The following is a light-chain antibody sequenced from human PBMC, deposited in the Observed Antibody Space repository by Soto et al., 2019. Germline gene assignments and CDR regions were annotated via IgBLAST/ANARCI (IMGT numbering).Light chain of an antibody. J-gene: IGKJ4*02. Sequence: ATQMTQSPSALSAPVGHRVTISCRASQGIRTELGWYQQKPGKAPNLLIYGASSLQSGVPSRFSGSGSGTDFTLTINSLQPEDFATYYCLPDYNYPLTFGGGTKVDIK. CDR1: QGIRTE. CDR2: GAS. CDR3: LPDYNYPLT. V-gene: IGKV1-6*01.